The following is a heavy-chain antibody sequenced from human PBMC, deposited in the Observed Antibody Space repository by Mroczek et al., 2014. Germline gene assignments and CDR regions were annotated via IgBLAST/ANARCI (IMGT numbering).Heavy chain of an antibody. CDR1: GGSFSGYY. CDR3: ARVRFRLRAFDY. J-gene: IGHJ4*02. CDR2: INHSGST. V-gene: IGHV4-34*01. D-gene: IGHD5-18*01. Sequence: VQLQESGAGLLKPSETLSLTCAVYGGSFSGYYWSWIRQPPGKGLEWIGEINHSGSTNYNPSLKSRVTISVDTSKNQFSLKLSSVTAADTAVYYCARVRFRLRAFDYWGQGTLVTVSS.